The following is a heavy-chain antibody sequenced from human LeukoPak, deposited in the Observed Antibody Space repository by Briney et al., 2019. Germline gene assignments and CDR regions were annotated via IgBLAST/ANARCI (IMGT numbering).Heavy chain of an antibody. J-gene: IGHJ4*02. CDR3: AKEGLFGELYSYFDY. D-gene: IGHD3-10*02. CDR1: GFTFSSYW. Sequence: GGSLRLSCAASGFTFSSYWMHWVRQAPGKGLVWVSRINSDGSSTSYADSVKGRFTISRDNSKNTLYLQMNSLRAEDTAVYYCAKEGLFGELYSYFDYWGQGTLVTVSS. CDR2: INSDGSST. V-gene: IGHV3-74*01.